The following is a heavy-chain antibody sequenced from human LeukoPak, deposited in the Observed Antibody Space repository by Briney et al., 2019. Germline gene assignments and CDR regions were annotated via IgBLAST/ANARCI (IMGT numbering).Heavy chain of an antibody. V-gene: IGHV4-4*07. D-gene: IGHD3-10*01. CDR1: GGSVSSGLYY. Sequence: SETLSLTCTVSGGSVSSGLYYWTWIRQPAGKGLEWIGRIYTSGSTNYNPSLKSRVTMSVDTSKNQFSLKLSSVTAADTAVYYCARDSTGGSGSYYTYFDYWGQGTLVTVSS. CDR2: IYTSGST. J-gene: IGHJ4*02. CDR3: ARDSTGGSGSYYTYFDY.